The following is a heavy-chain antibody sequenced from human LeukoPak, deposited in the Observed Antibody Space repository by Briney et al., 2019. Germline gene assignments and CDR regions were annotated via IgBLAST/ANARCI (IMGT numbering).Heavy chain of an antibody. CDR1: GYTFTGYY. Sequence: ASVKVSCKASGYTFTGYYMHWVRQAPAQGLEWMGWINPNSGGTNYAQKFQGRVTMTRDTSISTAYMELSRLRSDDTAVYYCARTGIAYCGGDCLVVVDYWGQGTLVTVSS. CDR2: INPNSGGT. CDR3: ARTGIAYCGGDCLVVVDY. J-gene: IGHJ4*02. V-gene: IGHV1-2*02. D-gene: IGHD2-21*02.